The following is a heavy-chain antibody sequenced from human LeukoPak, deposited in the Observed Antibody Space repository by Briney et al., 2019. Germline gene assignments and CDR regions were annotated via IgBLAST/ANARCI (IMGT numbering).Heavy chain of an antibody. J-gene: IGHJ4*02. CDR1: GFTFGDYA. Sequence: GGSLRLSCTSSGFTFGDYAMSWFRQAPGKGLEWVGFIRSKVYGGTTEYAASVKGRFSVSRDDSKSIAYLQMNSLKTEDTAVYYCAKNGGAVAGPNNYWGQGTLVTVSS. CDR2: IRSKVYGGTT. CDR3: AKNGGAVAGPNNY. V-gene: IGHV3-49*03. D-gene: IGHD6-19*01.